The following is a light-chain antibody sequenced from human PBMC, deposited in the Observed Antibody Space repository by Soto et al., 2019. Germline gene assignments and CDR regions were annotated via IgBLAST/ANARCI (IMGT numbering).Light chain of an antibody. CDR1: QDVDNY. J-gene: IGKJ3*01. CDR3: QQLNSYPS. V-gene: IGKV1-9*01. CDR2: GVS. Sequence: GDRVTITCRASQDVDNYLAWYQQRPGKAPRLLISGVSFLQSGVPSRFSGSGSGTEFTLTITSLQPEDFAVYYCQQLNSYPSFGPGTKVDLK.